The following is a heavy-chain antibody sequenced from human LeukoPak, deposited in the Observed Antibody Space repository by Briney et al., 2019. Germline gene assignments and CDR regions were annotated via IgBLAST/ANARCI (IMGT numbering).Heavy chain of an antibody. D-gene: IGHD3-9*01. J-gene: IGHJ6*03. Sequence: SETLSLTCTVSSASISSYYWSWIRQPAGKGLEWIGRIYTSGSTNHNPSLKSRVTISVDTSKNQFSLKLSSVTAADTAVYYCARAANRDILTGYYKRYYYYYYMDVWGKGTTVTVSS. V-gene: IGHV4-4*07. CDR1: SASISSYY. CDR2: IYTSGST. CDR3: ARAANRDILTGYYKRYYYYYYMDV.